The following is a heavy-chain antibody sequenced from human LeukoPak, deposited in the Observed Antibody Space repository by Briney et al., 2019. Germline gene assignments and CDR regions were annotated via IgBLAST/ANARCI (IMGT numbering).Heavy chain of an antibody. CDR3: AKSEQLLGPRRWFDP. Sequence: PSETLSLTCTVSGYSISSGYYWGWIRQPPVKGLEWTGSIYHSGSTYYNPSLKSRVTISVDTSKNQFSLKLSSVTAADTAVYYCAKSEQLLGPRRWFDPWGQGTLVTVSS. J-gene: IGHJ5*02. CDR2: IYHSGST. CDR1: GYSISSGYY. V-gene: IGHV4-38-2*02. D-gene: IGHD6-13*01.